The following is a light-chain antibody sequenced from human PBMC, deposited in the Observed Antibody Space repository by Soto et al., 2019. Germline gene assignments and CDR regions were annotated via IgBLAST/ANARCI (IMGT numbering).Light chain of an antibody. CDR2: GNS. CDR1: SSNIGAGYD. J-gene: IGLJ7*01. CDR3: QSYDSSLSGSSV. V-gene: IGLV1-40*01. Sequence: QLVLTQPPSVSGAPGQRVTISCTGSSSNIGAGYDVHWYQQLPGTAPKLLIYGNSNRPSGVPDRFSGSKSGTSASLAITGLQAEDEADYYCQSYDSSLSGSSVFGTGTQLTVL.